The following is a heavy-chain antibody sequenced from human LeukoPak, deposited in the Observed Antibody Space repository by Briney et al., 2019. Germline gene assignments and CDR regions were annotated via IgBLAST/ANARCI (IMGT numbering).Heavy chain of an antibody. D-gene: IGHD2-2*01. Sequence: GGFLRLSCAASGFTFSSYAMSWVRQAPGKGLEWVSTIRGSGGSTYYADSVKGRFTISRDNSKNTLYLQMNSLRAEDTAVYYCAKQYCSSTSCWGQGTLVTVSS. CDR2: IRGSGGST. CDR1: GFTFSSYA. V-gene: IGHV3-23*01. CDR3: AKQYCSSTSC. J-gene: IGHJ4*02.